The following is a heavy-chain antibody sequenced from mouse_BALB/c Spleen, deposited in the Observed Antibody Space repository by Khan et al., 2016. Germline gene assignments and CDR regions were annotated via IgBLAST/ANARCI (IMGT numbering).Heavy chain of an antibody. CDR3: TSVYDNYSGFAY. J-gene: IGHJ3*01. CDR1: GFTFSNYW. V-gene: IGHV6-6*02. Sequence: QLEESGGGLVQPGGSMKLSCVASGFTFSNYWMNWVRQSPEKGLEWVAEIRLKSNNYATHYEESVQGRFTISRDDSKSSVYLQMNNLRAEDTDIYYSTSVYDNYSGFAYWGQGTLVTFSA. D-gene: IGHD2-1*01. CDR2: IRLKSNNYAT.